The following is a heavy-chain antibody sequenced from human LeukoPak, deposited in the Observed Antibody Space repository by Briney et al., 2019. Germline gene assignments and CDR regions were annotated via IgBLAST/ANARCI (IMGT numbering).Heavy chain of an antibody. J-gene: IGHJ4*02. CDR1: GDSIDGNY. CDR2: IYYSGST. Sequence: SETLSLTCTVSGDSIDGNYWSWIRQPPGKRLEWIGCIYYSGSTKYSSSLQSRVTISVDTSQNHFSLKLTSATAADTAVYYCARGGSSSWYQFWFDYWGQGALVTVSS. D-gene: IGHD6-13*01. V-gene: IGHV4-59*01. CDR3: ARGGSSSWYQFWFDY.